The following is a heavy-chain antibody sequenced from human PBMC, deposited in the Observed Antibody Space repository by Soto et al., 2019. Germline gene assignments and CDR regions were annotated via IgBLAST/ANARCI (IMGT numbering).Heavy chain of an antibody. Sequence: VQLQESGPGLVKPSETLSLTCTVSGGSISGYYWSWIRQSPGKGLEWIGYIHYSGSTNYNPSLRSRVTLPVDTSKTKLPLKLSSVTAADTAVYYCARGSADGTKSPFDYWGQGTLVTVSS. J-gene: IGHJ4*02. CDR1: GGSISGYY. CDR2: IHYSGST. D-gene: IGHD6-13*01. CDR3: ARGSADGTKSPFDY. V-gene: IGHV4-59*01.